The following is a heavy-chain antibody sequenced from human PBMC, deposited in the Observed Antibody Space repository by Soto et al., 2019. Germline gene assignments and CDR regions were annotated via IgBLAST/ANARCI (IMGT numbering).Heavy chain of an antibody. D-gene: IGHD3-3*01. Sequence: GGSLRLSCAASGFTFGNTWMSWVRQAPGKGLEWVANINQDVTEKYYVDSVKGRFTISRDNPKNSLYLQMNSLRAEDTAMYYCATDSNSRFDNWGQGTLVTVSS. CDR2: INQDVTEK. CDR3: ATDSNSRFDN. V-gene: IGHV3-7*01. CDR1: GFTFGNTW. J-gene: IGHJ4*02.